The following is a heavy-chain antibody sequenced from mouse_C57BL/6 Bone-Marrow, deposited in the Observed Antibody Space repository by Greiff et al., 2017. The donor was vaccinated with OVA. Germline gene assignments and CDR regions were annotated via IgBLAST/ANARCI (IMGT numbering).Heavy chain of an antibody. J-gene: IGHJ4*01. D-gene: IGHD2-4*01. CDR2: SRNKANDYTT. CDR3: ARDARDYDDAMGY. V-gene: IGHV7-1*01. Sequence: EVKLVESGGGLVQSGRSLRLSCATSGFTFSDFYMEWVRQAPGKGLEWIAASRNKANDYTTEYSASVQGRFIVSRDTSQSILYLQMNALRAEDTANYYCARDARDYDDAMGYWGQGTSVTVSS. CDR1: GFTFSDFY.